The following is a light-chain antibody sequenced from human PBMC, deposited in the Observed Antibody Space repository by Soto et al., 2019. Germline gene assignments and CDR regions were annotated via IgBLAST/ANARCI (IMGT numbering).Light chain of an antibody. V-gene: IGKV3-20*01. J-gene: IGKJ1*01. Sequence: EIVLTQSPGTLSLSPGERATLSCRASQSVSSSYLAWYQQKPGQAPRLLIYGASSRATGIPDRFSGSGAGTDFTLTISRLEPEDCAVYYCQQYGISPPWTFGQGTKVEIK. CDR2: GAS. CDR1: QSVSSSY. CDR3: QQYGISPPWT.